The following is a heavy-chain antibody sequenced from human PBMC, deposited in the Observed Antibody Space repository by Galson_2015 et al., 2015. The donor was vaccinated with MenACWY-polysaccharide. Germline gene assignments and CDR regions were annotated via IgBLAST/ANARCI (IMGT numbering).Heavy chain of an antibody. CDR2: IKQDGREI. CDR1: GFTFSRYW. D-gene: IGHD3-22*01. V-gene: IGHV3-7*03. Sequence: SLRLSCAASGFTFSRYWMSWVRQAPGKGLEWVANIKQDGREIYYVDSVKGRFTISRDNAKNSLYLQMNSLRAEDTAVYYCMIVGTGGRVYRGQGILVTVPS. CDR3: MIVGTGGRVY. J-gene: IGHJ4*02.